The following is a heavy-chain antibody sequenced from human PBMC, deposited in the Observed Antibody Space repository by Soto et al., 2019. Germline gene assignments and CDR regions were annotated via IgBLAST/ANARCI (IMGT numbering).Heavy chain of an antibody. Sequence: XSVKVSCKASVYTFTSYYMHWVRQAPGQGLEWMGIINPSGGSTSYAQKFQGRVTMTRDTSTSTVYMELSSLRSEDTAVYYCARDIESIAVGKTVSGRFDPWGQGTLVTGSS. V-gene: IGHV1-46*01. CDR1: VYTFTSYY. J-gene: IGHJ5*02. CDR3: ARDIESIAVGKTVSGRFDP. CDR2: INPSGGST. D-gene: IGHD6-19*01.